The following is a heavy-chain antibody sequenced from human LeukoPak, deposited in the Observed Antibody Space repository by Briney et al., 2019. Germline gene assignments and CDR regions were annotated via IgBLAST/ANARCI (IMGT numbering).Heavy chain of an antibody. Sequence: PGGSLRLSCAASGFTFTSYWMHWVRQVPGKGLVWVSRINSDGSFTNYADSVKGRFTISRDNAESMLYLQMNSLRVEDTAVYFCARDWPAARYYFDYWGQGTLVSVSS. V-gene: IGHV3-74*01. D-gene: IGHD2-2*01. CDR2: INSDGSFT. CDR1: GFTFTSYW. CDR3: ARDWPAARYYFDY. J-gene: IGHJ4*02.